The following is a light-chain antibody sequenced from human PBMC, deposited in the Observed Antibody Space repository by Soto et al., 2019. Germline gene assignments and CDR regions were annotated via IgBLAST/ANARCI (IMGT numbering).Light chain of an antibody. Sequence: QSALTQPPSASGSPGQSVTISCTGTSSDVGGYNYVSWYQQHPGKAPQLMIYEVTKRPSGVPDRFSGSKSGNTASLTVSGLQADEEADYYCSSCADSNNDVFGTGTKLTVL. J-gene: IGLJ1*01. CDR1: SSDVGGYNY. V-gene: IGLV2-8*01. CDR2: EVT. CDR3: SSCADSNNDV.